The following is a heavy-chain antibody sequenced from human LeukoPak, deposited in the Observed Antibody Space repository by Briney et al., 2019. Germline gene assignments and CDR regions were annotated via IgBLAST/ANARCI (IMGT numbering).Heavy chain of an antibody. CDR2: MSPSSGNT. CDR1: GYTFTSYD. J-gene: IGHJ4*02. CDR3: ARARSGGYPDY. V-gene: IGHV1-8*01. D-gene: IGHD6-19*01. Sequence: GASVMVSCKASGYTFTSYDINWVRQATGQGLEWLGWMSPSSGNTGYARQFQGRVTMTSDTSMSTAYMELSGLTSEDTAVYYCARARSGGYPDYWSQGSLVTVSS.